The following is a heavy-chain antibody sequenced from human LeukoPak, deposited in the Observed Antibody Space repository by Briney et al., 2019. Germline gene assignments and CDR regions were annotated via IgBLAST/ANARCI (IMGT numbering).Heavy chain of an antibody. J-gene: IGHJ5*02. D-gene: IGHD2-2*02. Sequence: SETLSLTCTLSGGSISTYYWSWIRQPPGKGLEWIGYIYHSGSTNYNPSLKSRVTISVDTSKNQFSLKLSSVTAADTAVYYCARERYCSSTSCYRSSKNWFDPWGQGTLVTVSS. CDR3: ARERYCSSTSCYRSSKNWFDP. CDR1: GGSISTYY. CDR2: IYHSGST. V-gene: IGHV4-59*01.